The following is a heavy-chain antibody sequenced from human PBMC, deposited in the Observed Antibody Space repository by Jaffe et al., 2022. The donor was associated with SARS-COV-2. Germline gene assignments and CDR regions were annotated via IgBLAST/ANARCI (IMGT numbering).Heavy chain of an antibody. D-gene: IGHD3-16*01. V-gene: IGHV3-66*02. Sequence: EVQLVESGGGLVQPGGSLRLSCAASGFTVSSNYMSWVRQAPGKGLEWVSVIYSGGSTYYADSVKGRFTISRDNSKNTLYLQMNSLRAEDTAVYYCARDLGLYSGSFDYWGQGTLVTVSS. CDR3: ARDLGLYSGSFDY. J-gene: IGHJ4*02. CDR1: GFTVSSNY. CDR2: IYSGGST.